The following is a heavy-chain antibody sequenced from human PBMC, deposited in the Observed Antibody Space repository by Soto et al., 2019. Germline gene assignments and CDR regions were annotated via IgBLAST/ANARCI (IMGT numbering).Heavy chain of an antibody. CDR2: IIAYNGNT. D-gene: IGHD3-10*01. J-gene: IGHJ6*02. CDR3: ARDGSGSYYPLFYYYGMDV. CDR1: GYTFTSYG. Sequence: ASVKVSCKASGYTFTSYGISWVRQAPGQGLEWMGWIIAYNGNTNYAQKLQGRVTMTTDTSTSTADMELRSLRSDDTAVYYCARDGSGSYYPLFYYYGMDVWGQGPTVTVSS. V-gene: IGHV1-18*01.